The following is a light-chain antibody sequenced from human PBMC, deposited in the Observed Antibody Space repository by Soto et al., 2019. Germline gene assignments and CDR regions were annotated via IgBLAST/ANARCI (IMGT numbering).Light chain of an antibody. CDR2: EGS. J-gene: IGLJ3*02. Sequence: QFALTQPASVSGSPGQSITISCTGTSTDVGSYNFVSWYQQHPGKAPKLVIYEGSKRPSGVSNRFSGSKSGNTASLTISGLQAEDEADYYCCLYAGTKRVFGGGTKLTVL. V-gene: IGLV2-23*01. CDR1: STDVGSYNF. CDR3: CLYAGTKRV.